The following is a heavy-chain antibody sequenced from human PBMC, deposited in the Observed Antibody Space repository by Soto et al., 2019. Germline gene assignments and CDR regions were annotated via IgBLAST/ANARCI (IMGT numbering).Heavy chain of an antibody. D-gene: IGHD6-13*01. CDR3: ARGQDGIAAAGTVNPYYYYGMDV. V-gene: IGHV4-34*01. J-gene: IGHJ6*02. Sequence: SETLSLTCAVYGGSFSGYYWSWIRQPPGKGLEWIGEINHSGSTNYNPSLKSRVTISVDTSKNQFSLKLSSATAADTAVYYCARGQDGIAAAGTVNPYYYYGMDVWGQGTTVTVSS. CDR2: INHSGST. CDR1: GGSFSGYY.